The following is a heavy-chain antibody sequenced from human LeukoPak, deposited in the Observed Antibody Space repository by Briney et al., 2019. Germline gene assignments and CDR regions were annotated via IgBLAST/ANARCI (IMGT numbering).Heavy chain of an antibody. Sequence: KPSETLSLTCTVSGGSISSYYWTWIRQPPGKGLEWIGYIYYSGSTNYNPSLKSRVTISLDTSKNQFSLKLSSVTAADTAVYYCARIAVSSGWGYFDYWGQGTLVTASS. V-gene: IGHV4-59*01. D-gene: IGHD6-19*01. CDR3: ARIAVSSGWGYFDY. CDR2: IYYSGST. CDR1: GGSISSYY. J-gene: IGHJ4*02.